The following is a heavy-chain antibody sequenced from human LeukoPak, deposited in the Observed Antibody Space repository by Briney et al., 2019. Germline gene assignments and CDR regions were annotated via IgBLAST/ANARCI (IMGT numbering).Heavy chain of an antibody. D-gene: IGHD1-26*01. CDR3: ARGKSRGSHIDY. CDR1: GYSISRGYY. V-gene: IGHV4-38-2*02. Sequence: PSETLSLTCTASGYSISRGYYWGWIRQPPGKGLEGSGGIYYSGNTYYNTSLMSRVAISVDTSNNQFCLQLSSVTAADTAFYYCARGKSRGSHIDYWGQGTRVTVSS. CDR2: IYYSGNT. J-gene: IGHJ4*02.